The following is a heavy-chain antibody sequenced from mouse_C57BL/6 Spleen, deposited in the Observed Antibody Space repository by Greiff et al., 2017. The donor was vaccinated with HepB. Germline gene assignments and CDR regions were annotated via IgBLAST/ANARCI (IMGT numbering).Heavy chain of an antibody. J-gene: IGHJ3*01. CDR3: ARGGTYYGNPWFAY. CDR2: INPNNGGT. D-gene: IGHD2-10*01. V-gene: IGHV1-26*01. CDR1: GYTFTDYY. Sequence: VQLQQSGPELVKPGASVKISCKASGYTFTDYYMNWVKQSHGKSLEWIGDINPNNGGTSYNQKFKGKATLTVDKSSSTAYMELRSLTSEDSAVYYCARGGTYYGNPWFAYWGQGTLVTVSA.